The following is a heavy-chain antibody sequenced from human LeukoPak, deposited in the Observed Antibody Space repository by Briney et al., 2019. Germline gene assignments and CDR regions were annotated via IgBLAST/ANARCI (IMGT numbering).Heavy chain of an antibody. D-gene: IGHD3-16*01. Sequence: SETLSLTCAVYGGSFSGYYWSWIRPPPGKGLEWIGEINHSGSTNYNPSLKSRVTISVDTSKNQFSLKLSSVTAADTAVYYCAMGESAYGYWGQGTLVTVSS. CDR1: GGSFSGYY. J-gene: IGHJ4*02. CDR3: AMGESAYGY. V-gene: IGHV4-34*01. CDR2: INHSGST.